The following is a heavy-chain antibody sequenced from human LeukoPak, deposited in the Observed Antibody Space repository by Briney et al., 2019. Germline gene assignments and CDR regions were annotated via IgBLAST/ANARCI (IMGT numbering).Heavy chain of an antibody. CDR2: ISSSGSTI. Sequence: GGSLRLSCAASGFTFSDYYMSWVRQAPGKGLEWVSYISSSGSTIYYADSVKGRFTISRDNAKNSLYLQMNSLRAEDTAVYYCARDFGNIKYCGGDCWYFDDGGQGTLVTVAS. V-gene: IGHV3-11*01. J-gene: IGHJ4*02. CDR1: GFTFSDYY. D-gene: IGHD2-21*02. CDR3: ARDFGNIKYCGGDCWYFDD.